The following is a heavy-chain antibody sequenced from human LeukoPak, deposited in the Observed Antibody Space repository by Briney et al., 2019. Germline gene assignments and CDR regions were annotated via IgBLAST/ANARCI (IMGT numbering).Heavy chain of an antibody. CDR3: ATVDTALVTIDY. CDR2: INAGNGNT. D-gene: IGHD5-18*01. Sequence: ASVKVSCKASGYTFTSYAMHWVRQAPGQRLEWMGWINAGNGNTKYSQKFQGRVTITRDTSASTAYMELSSLRSEDTAVYYCATVDTALVTIDYWGQGTLVTVSS. V-gene: IGHV1-3*01. J-gene: IGHJ4*02. CDR1: GYTFTSYA.